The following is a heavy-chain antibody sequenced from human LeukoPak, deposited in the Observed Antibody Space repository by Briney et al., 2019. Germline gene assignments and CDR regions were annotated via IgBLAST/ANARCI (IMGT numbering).Heavy chain of an antibody. CDR3: ARDQYIAAAGSYYMDV. CDR1: GFTFSSYS. D-gene: IGHD6-13*01. Sequence: GGSLRLSCAASGFTFSSYSMNWVRQAPGKGLEWVSSISSSSSYIYYADSVKGRFTISRDNAKNSLYLQMNSLRAEDTAVYYCARDQYIAAAGSYYMDVWGKGTTVTISS. CDR2: ISSSSSYI. V-gene: IGHV3-21*01. J-gene: IGHJ6*03.